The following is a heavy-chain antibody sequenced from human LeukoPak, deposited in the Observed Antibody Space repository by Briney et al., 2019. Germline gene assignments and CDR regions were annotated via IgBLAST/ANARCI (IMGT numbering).Heavy chain of an antibody. CDR1: GYSTSTNYY. Sequence: KPSETLSLTCTVSGYSTSTNYYWAWIRQSPGTGLEWIEGFYHNGETYYNPSLNSRVIISVDTSKNEFSLRLTSVTAADTAVYYCVTPRSWELSDMAVWGKGTTVIVSS. D-gene: IGHD1-26*01. J-gene: IGHJ6*03. CDR3: VTPRSWELSDMAV. V-gene: IGHV4-38-2*02. CDR2: FYHNGET.